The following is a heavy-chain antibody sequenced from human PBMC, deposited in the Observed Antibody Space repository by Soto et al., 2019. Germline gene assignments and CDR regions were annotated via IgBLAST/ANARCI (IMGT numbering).Heavy chain of an antibody. CDR3: ARAYDILTGYLPDAFDI. Sequence: PSETLSLTCTVSGGSISSGDYYWSWIRQPPGKGLEWIGYIYYSGSTYYNPSLRSRVTISVDTSKNQFSLKLSSVTAADTAVYYCARAYDILTGYLPDAFDIWGQGTMVTVSS. CDR1: GGSISSGDYY. V-gene: IGHV4-30-4*01. CDR2: IYYSGST. J-gene: IGHJ3*02. D-gene: IGHD3-9*01.